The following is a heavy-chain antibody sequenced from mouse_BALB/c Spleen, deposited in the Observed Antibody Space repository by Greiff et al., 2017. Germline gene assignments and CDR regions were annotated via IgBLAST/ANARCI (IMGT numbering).Heavy chain of an antibody. CDR1: GYTFTSYW. J-gene: IGHJ4*01. D-gene: IGHD1-1*01. CDR2: INPSTGYT. Sequence: QVQLQLSGAELAKPGASVKMSCKASGYTFTSYWMHWVKQRPGQGLEWIGYINPSTGYTEYNQKFKDKATLTADKSSSTAYMQLSSLTSEDSAVYYCARSRKVGAMDYWGQGTSVTVSS. CDR3: ARSRKVGAMDY. V-gene: IGHV1-7*01.